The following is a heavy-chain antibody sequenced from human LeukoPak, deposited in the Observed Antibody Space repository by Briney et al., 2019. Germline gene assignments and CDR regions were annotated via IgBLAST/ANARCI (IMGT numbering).Heavy chain of an antibody. Sequence: GGSLRLSRAASGFTFDDYAMHWVRQAPGKGLEWVSGISWNSGSIGYADSVKGRFTISRDNAKNSLYPQMNSLRAEDTALYYCARSYFTYYDILTGFFDYWGQGTLVTVSS. CDR3: ARSYFTYYDILTGFFDY. J-gene: IGHJ4*02. D-gene: IGHD3-9*01. CDR1: GFTFDDYA. CDR2: ISWNSGSI. V-gene: IGHV3-9*01.